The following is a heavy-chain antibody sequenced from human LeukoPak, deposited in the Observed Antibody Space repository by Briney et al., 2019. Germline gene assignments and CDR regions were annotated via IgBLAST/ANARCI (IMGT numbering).Heavy chain of an antibody. J-gene: IGHJ3*01. Sequence: GGSLTLSCAASGFRFNNYAMHWVRQPPGTGLEWVAVISMDGIQEYYADSVKGRFSISRDNSKNTLHLQMNSLRSEDTAVYYCAREVYSYALDALDLWGQGTMVTVSS. D-gene: IGHD5-18*01. V-gene: IGHV3-30*04. CDR2: ISMDGIQE. CDR1: GFRFNNYA. CDR3: AREVYSYALDALDL.